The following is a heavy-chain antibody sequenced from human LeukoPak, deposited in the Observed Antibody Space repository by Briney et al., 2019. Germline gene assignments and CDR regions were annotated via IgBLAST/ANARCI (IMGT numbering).Heavy chain of an antibody. CDR2: IIPILGIA. J-gene: IGHJ4*02. CDR3: ARMILLLGDVLTVPPRGFDY. Sequence: VASVKVSCKASGGTFSSYAISWVRQAPGQGLEWMGRIIPILGIANYAQKFQGRVTITADKSTSTAYMELSSLRSDDTAVYYCARMILLLGDVLTVPPRGFDYWGQGTLVTVSS. CDR1: GGTFSSYA. V-gene: IGHV1-69*04. D-gene: IGHD3-9*01.